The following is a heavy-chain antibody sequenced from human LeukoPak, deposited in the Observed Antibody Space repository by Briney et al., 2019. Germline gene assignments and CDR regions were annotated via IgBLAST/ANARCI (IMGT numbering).Heavy chain of an antibody. CDR3: ARGTRLGYFDY. V-gene: IGHV3-74*01. D-gene: IGHD1-7*01. Sequence: GSLRLSCAASGFTFSSYWMHWVRQAPGKGLVWVSRINSDGSSTSYADSVKGRFTISRDNAKNTLYLQMNSLRAEDTAVYYCARGTRLGYFDYWGQGTLVTVSS. CDR1: GFTFSSYW. J-gene: IGHJ4*02. CDR2: INSDGSST.